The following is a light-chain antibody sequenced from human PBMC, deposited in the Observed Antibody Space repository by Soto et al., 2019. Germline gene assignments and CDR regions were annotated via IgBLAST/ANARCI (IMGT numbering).Light chain of an antibody. Sequence: AIQMTQSPSSLTASVGDRVTITCRASQDIRNDLGWYQQKPGKAPNLLIYAASTLQIGVPSRFSGSGSGTDFTLTTSSLQPEHFATYYCLQGYNFPHTFGPGTKVDIK. J-gene: IGKJ3*01. V-gene: IGKV1-6*01. CDR2: AAS. CDR1: QDIRND. CDR3: LQGYNFPHT.